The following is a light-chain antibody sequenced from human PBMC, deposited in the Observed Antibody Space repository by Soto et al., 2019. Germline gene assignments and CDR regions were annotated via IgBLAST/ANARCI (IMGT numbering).Light chain of an antibody. CDR2: GAS. CDR1: QGVSSN. V-gene: IGKV3D-15*01. Sequence: IGMTQSPATLSVSAGERATLSCRASQGVSSNLAWYQQKPGQAPRLLIYGASTRATGIPARFSGSGSGTEFTLPISSLQSADFAVYYCQQYNNWPLLTFGGRTKVDIK. J-gene: IGKJ4*01. CDR3: QQYNNWPLLT.